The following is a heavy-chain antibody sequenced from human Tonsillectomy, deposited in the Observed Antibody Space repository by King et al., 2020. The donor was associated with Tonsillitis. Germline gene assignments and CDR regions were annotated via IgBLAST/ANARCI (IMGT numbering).Heavy chain of an antibody. CDR2: IWYDGSNK. CDR3: ARDPGYCGGDCYDY. V-gene: IGHV3-33*01. J-gene: IGHJ4*02. CDR1: GFTFSSYG. Sequence: VQLVQSGGGVVQPGRSLRLSCAASGFTFSSYGMHWVRQAPGKGLEWVAGIWYDGSNKYYADSVKGRFTISRDNSKNTLYLQMNSLRAEDTAVYYCARDPGYCGGDCYDYWGQGTLVTVSS. D-gene: IGHD2-21*01.